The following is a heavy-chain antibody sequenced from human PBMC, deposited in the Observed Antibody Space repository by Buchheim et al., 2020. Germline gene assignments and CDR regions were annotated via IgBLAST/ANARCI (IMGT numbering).Heavy chain of an antibody. CDR2: IRYDGSNK. CDR1: GFTFSSYG. CDR3: AKDTTHCSGGSCSTS. Sequence: QVQLVESGGGVVQPGRSLRLSCAASGFTFSSYGMHWVRQAPGKGLEWVAVIRYDGSNKYYADSVKGRFTISRDNSKNSLYLQMNSRKTEETDVYYCAKDTTHCSGGSCSTSWGQGTL. V-gene: IGHV3-30*18. J-gene: IGHJ5*02. D-gene: IGHD2-15*01.